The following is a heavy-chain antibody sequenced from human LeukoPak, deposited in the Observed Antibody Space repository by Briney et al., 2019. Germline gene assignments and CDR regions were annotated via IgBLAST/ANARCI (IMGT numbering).Heavy chain of an antibody. CDR3: AREGKGSSWYEDYYYYYGMDV. CDR2: ISSCSYI. J-gene: IGHJ6*02. Sequence: GGSLRLSCAASGFTFSSYSMNWVRQAPGKGLEWVSSISSCSYIYYADSVKGRFTISRDNAKNSLYLQMNSLRAEDTAVYYCAREGKGSSWYEDYYYYYGMDVWGQGTTVTVSS. D-gene: IGHD6-13*01. V-gene: IGHV3-21*01. CDR1: GFTFSSYS.